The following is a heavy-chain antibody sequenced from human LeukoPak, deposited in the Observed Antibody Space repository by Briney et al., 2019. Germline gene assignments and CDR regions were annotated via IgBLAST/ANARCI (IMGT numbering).Heavy chain of an antibody. CDR3: ARVPFRRPADY. J-gene: IGHJ4*02. V-gene: IGHV1-46*01. D-gene: IGHD6-25*01. Sequence: GASVKVSCKASGYTFTSYYMHWVRQAPGQGLEWMGIINPSGGSTSYAQKFQGRVTMTRDTSTSTVYMELSSLRTEDTAVYYCARVPFRRPADYWGQGTLVTVSS. CDR2: INPSGGST. CDR1: GYTFTSYY.